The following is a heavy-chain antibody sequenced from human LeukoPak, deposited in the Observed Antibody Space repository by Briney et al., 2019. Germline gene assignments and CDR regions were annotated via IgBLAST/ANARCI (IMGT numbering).Heavy chain of an antibody. J-gene: IGHJ2*01. D-gene: IGHD3-22*01. V-gene: IGHV1-18*01. Sequence: GASVKVSCKASGYTFTSYAISWARQAPGQGLEWMGRTSAYNGNTNYAQNLQGRVTMTTDTSTSTAYMELRSLRSDDTAMYYCARDLPLDYYDIRELVPYWYFDLWGRGTLVTVSS. CDR2: TSAYNGNT. CDR1: GYTFTSYA. CDR3: ARDLPLDYYDIRELVPYWYFDL.